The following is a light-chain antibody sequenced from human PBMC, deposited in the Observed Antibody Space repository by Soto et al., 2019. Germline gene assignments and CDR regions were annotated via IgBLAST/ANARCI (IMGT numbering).Light chain of an antibody. Sequence: EIVLTQSPGTLSMSPGERATVSCRASERVDSSYLAWYQQKPGQAPRLVIYGVSNRATGIPDRFSGSGSGTDFSLTNSRLEPEDFAVYYCQQYGSSPYTFGQGTKLEI. J-gene: IGKJ2*01. CDR1: ERVDSSY. V-gene: IGKV3-20*01. CDR3: QQYGSSPYT. CDR2: GVS.